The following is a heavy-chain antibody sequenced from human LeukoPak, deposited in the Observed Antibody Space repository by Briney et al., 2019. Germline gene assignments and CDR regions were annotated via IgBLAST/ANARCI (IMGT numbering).Heavy chain of an antibody. CDR1: GGSISSGDYY. CDR2: IYYSGST. CDR3: ARGLGYCSGGSCYFPYYFDY. Sequence: SQTLSLTCTVSGGSISSGDYYWSWIRQPPGKGLEWIGYIYYSGSTYYNPSLKSRVTISVDTSKDQFSLKLSSVTAADTAVYYCARGLGYCSGGSCYFPYYFDYWGQGTLITVSS. J-gene: IGHJ4*02. D-gene: IGHD2-15*01. V-gene: IGHV4-30-4*08.